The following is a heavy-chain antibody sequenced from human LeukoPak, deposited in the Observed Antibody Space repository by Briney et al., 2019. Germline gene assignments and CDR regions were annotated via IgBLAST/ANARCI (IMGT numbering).Heavy chain of an antibody. CDR3: ARGGIAARPAGWFDP. Sequence: PSETLSLTCTVSGGSISSSSYYWGWIRQPPGKGLEWIGSTYYSGSTYYNPSLKSRVTISVDTSKNQFSLKLSSVTAADTAVYYCARGGIAARPAGWFDPWGQGTLVTVSS. D-gene: IGHD6-6*01. CDR2: TYYSGST. J-gene: IGHJ5*02. CDR1: GGSISSSSYY. V-gene: IGHV4-39*07.